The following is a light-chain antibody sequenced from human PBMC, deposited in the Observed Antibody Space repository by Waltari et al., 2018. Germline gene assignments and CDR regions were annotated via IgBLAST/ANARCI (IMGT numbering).Light chain of an antibody. CDR1: SASLSTTSY. CDR2: KAN. J-gene: IGLJ3*02. CDR3: ALYMGSGIWV. V-gene: IGLV8-61*01. Sequence: QTVVTQEPSSSVSPGGTVTLTCALSSASLSTTSYATWYQQTPSQAPRTILYKANARSSGVPDRFSGSILGNTAALTISGAQADDESDYYCALYMGSGIWVFGGGTRLTVL.